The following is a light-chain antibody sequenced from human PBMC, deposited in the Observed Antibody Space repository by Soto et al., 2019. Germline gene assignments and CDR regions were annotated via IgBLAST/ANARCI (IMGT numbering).Light chain of an antibody. J-gene: IGKJ1*01. V-gene: IGKV1-5*03. CDR2: KAS. CDR3: QQYNSYFWT. CDR1: QTLSKW. Sequence: DIQMTQSPSTLSASVGDRVTITCRASQTLSKWLAWYQQKPERPPKLLIYKASSLQSGVPSRFSGSGSGTEFTLTISSLQPDDFATYYCQQYNSYFWTFRQRTQVEIK.